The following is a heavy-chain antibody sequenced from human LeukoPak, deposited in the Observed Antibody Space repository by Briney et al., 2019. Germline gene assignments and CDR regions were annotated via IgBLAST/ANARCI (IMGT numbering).Heavy chain of an antibody. CDR2: IYYSGST. Sequence: SETLSLTCAVSGGFISSYYWSWIRRPPGKGLEWIGYIYYSGSTNYNPSLKSRVTISVDTSKNQFSLKLSSVTAADTAVYYCARAYYDILTVDVWGKGTTVTISS. CDR3: ARAYYDILTVDV. J-gene: IGHJ6*04. V-gene: IGHV4-59*12. CDR1: GGFISSYY. D-gene: IGHD3-9*01.